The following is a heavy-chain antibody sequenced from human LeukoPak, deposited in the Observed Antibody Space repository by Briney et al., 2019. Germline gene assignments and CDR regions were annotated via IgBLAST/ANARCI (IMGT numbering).Heavy chain of an antibody. CDR1: GGSVSSGSYY. V-gene: IGHV4-61*01. D-gene: IGHD3-9*01. CDR2: IYYSGST. J-gene: IGHJ4*02. CDR3: ARDGAWLSFDY. Sequence: SETLSLTCTVSGGSVSSGSYYWSWIRQPPGKGLEWIGYIYYSGSTNYNPSLKSRVTISVDTSKNQFSLKLSSVTAADTAVYYCARDGAWLSFDYWGQGTPVTVSS.